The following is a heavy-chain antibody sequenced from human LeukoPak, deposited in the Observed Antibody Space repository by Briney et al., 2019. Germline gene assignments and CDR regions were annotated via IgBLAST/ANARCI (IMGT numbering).Heavy chain of an antibody. D-gene: IGHD1-26*01. V-gene: IGHV1-69*04. CDR3: ATQRPPVGATTGFDY. CDR2: IIPILGIA. J-gene: IGHJ4*02. Sequence: SVKVSCKASGGTFSSYAISWVRQAPGQGLEWMGRIIPILGIANYAQKFQGRVTMTEDTSTDTAYMELSSLRSEDTAVYYCATQRPPVGATTGFDYWGQGTLVTVSS. CDR1: GGTFSSYA.